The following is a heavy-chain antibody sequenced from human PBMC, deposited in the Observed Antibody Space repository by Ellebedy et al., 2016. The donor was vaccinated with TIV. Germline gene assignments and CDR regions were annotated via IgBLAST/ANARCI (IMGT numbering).Heavy chain of an antibody. D-gene: IGHD5-12*01. CDR2: ISNHSHNT. CDR1: EFTFSNYA. J-gene: IGHJ6*02. CDR3: AKSPTGYDPRRNGVDV. Sequence: GGSLRLSXAASEFTFSNYAMTWVRQAPGKGLEWVSGISNHSHNTYYVDSVKGRFTISRDNSKNMLYLQMNSLRAEDTALYYCAKSPTGYDPRRNGVDVWGQGTTVTVSS. V-gene: IGHV3-23*01.